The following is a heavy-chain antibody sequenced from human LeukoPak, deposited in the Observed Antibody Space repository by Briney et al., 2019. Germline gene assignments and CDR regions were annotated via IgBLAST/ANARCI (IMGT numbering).Heavy chain of an antibody. CDR2: IHTSGST. Sequence: SQTLSLTCTVSGDSISLGNYYWTWIRQPAGKRLEWIGRIHTSGSTNYKPSLKSQVTISMDTSKNQFSLNLNSVTAADTAVYYCARDRAGDSFDIWGQGTMVTVSS. D-gene: IGHD7-27*01. CDR3: ARDRAGDSFDI. J-gene: IGHJ3*02. V-gene: IGHV4-61*02. CDR1: GDSISLGNYY.